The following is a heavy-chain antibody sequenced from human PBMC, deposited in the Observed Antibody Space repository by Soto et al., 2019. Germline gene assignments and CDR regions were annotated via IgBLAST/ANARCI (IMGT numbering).Heavy chain of an antibody. CDR2: ISYDGSNK. CDR1: GFTFSSYG. CDR3: ARDDYDFWGGSPPTANPYGMDV. J-gene: IGHJ6*02. V-gene: IGHV3-30*03. D-gene: IGHD3-3*01. Sequence: GGSLRLSCAASGFTFSSYGMHWVRQAPGKGLEWVAVISYDGSNKYYADSVKGRFTISRDNSKNTLYLQMNSLRAEDTAVYYCARDDYDFWGGSPPTANPYGMDVWGQGTTVTVSS.